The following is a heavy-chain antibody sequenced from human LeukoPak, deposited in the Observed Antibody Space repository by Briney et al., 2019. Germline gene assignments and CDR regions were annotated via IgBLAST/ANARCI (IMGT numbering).Heavy chain of an antibody. CDR1: GDSFIGYF. J-gene: IGHJ5*02. CDR3: ATRPDIVVVPAATNNWFDP. CDR2: INHSGST. D-gene: IGHD2-2*01. Sequence: SETLSLTCAASGDSFIGYFWTWIRQAPGKGLEWIGEINHSGSTNYNPSLKSRVTISVDTSKNQFSLKLSSVTAADTAVYYCATRPDIVVVPAATNNWFDPWGQGTLVTVSS. V-gene: IGHV4-34*01.